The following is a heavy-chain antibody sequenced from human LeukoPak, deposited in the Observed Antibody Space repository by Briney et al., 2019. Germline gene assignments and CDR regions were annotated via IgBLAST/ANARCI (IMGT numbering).Heavy chain of an antibody. CDR2: TIPIFGTA. D-gene: IGHD5-18*01. Sequence: SVKVSCKASGGTFSSYAISWVRQAPGQGLEWMGGTIPIFGTANYAQKFQGRVTITADESTSTAYMELSSLRSEDTAVYYCARETSVDTAVDYWGQGTLVTVSS. CDR1: GGTFSSYA. V-gene: IGHV1-69*13. CDR3: ARETSVDTAVDY. J-gene: IGHJ4*02.